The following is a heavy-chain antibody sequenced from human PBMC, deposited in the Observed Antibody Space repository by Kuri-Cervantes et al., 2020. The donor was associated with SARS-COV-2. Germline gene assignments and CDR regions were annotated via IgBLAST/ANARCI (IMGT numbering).Heavy chain of an antibody. J-gene: IGHJ4*01. D-gene: IGHD6-19*01. CDR1: GFTFSSYA. CDR3: FSSGCSRGDY. V-gene: IGHV3-64D*06. CDR2: ISSNGAT. Sequence: GESLKISCSASGFTFSSYAMHWVRQAPGKGLEYVSAISSNGATYYAGSVKGRFTISRDNSKNTMYLQMSSLRTEDTAVYHCFSSGCSRGDYWGHGTLVTVSS.